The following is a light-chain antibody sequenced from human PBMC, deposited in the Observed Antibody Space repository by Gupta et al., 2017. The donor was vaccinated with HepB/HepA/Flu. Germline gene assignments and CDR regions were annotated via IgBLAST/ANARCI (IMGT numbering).Light chain of an antibody. J-gene: IGKJ2*01. CDR2: AAS. Sequence: DLLMIQSPSSLSASVGDRVTITCRASQSISSYLNWYQQKPGKAPKLLIYAASSLQSGVPSRFSGSGSGTAFTLTISSLQPEDFATYYCQQSYSTPYTFGHGTKLEIK. CDR1: QSISSY. CDR3: QQSYSTPYT. V-gene: IGKV1-39*01.